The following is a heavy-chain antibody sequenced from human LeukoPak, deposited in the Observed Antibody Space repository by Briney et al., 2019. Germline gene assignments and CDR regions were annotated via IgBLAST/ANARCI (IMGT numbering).Heavy chain of an antibody. CDR1: GFTFSTYA. CDR2: ISYDGTNK. Sequence: GRSLRLSCAASGFTFSTYAMHWVRQAPGKGLEWVAFISYDGTNKYCADSVRGRFTISRDNSKNTLYLQMNSLRAEDTALYYCAREILTGYAFDIWGQGTMVTVSS. V-gene: IGHV3-30-3*01. CDR3: AREILTGYAFDI. D-gene: IGHD7-27*01. J-gene: IGHJ3*02.